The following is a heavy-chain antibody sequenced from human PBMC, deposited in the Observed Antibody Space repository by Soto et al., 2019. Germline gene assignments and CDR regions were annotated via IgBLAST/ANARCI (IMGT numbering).Heavy chain of an antibody. V-gene: IGHV1-18*01. CDR3: ARPMSYCGGDCYSRFDP. J-gene: IGHJ5*02. Sequence: QVQLVQSGAEVKKPGASVKVSCKASGYTFTSYGISWVRQAPGQGLEWMGWISAYNGNTNYAQKLQGRVTMTTDTSTSTAYMERRSLRSDDTAVYYGARPMSYCGGDCYSRFDPWGQGTLVTVSS. CDR2: ISAYNGNT. CDR1: GYTFTSYG. D-gene: IGHD2-21*02.